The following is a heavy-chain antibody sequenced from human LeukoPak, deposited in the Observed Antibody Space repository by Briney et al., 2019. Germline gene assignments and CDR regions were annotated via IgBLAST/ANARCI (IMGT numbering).Heavy chain of an antibody. Sequence: PGGSLRLSCAASGFTFSNYAMSWVRQAPGKGLEWVSATSGSGGSTYYADSVKGRFTVSRDNSKNTLYLQMNSLRAEDTAVYYCANDGAYYDSNTDAFDIWGQGRMVTVSS. V-gene: IGHV3-23*01. CDR2: TSGSGGST. J-gene: IGHJ3*02. D-gene: IGHD3-22*01. CDR1: GFTFSNYA. CDR3: ANDGAYYDSNTDAFDI.